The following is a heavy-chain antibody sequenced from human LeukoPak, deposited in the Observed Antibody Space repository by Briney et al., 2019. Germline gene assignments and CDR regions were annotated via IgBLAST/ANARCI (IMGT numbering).Heavy chain of an antibody. CDR2: ISRSGADT. Sequence: GGSLRLSCAASGFTFSNYWMHWVRQAPGKGLEWVSDISRSGADTHYADSVKGRFTISRDNSKNTLFLHMNRLRAEDTAVYYCAKDWDSGSLYKWGQGTVVTVSS. CDR1: GFTFSNYW. CDR3: AKDWDSGSLYK. D-gene: IGHD1-26*01. V-gene: IGHV3-23*01. J-gene: IGHJ4*02.